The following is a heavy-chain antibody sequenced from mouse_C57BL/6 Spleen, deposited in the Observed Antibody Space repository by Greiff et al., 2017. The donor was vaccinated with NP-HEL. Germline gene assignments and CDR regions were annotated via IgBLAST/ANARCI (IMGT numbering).Heavy chain of an antibody. CDR2: IWSDGST. Sequence: VQLQESGPGLVAPSQSLSITCTVSGFSLTSYGVHWVRQPPGKGLEWLVVIWSDGSTTYNSALKSRLSISKDNTKSQVFLKMNSLQTDDTAMYYCARQAGITTVPSRLYAMDYWGQGTSVTVSS. V-gene: IGHV2-6-1*01. J-gene: IGHJ4*01. D-gene: IGHD1-1*01. CDR3: ARQAGITTVPSRLYAMDY. CDR1: GFSLTSYG.